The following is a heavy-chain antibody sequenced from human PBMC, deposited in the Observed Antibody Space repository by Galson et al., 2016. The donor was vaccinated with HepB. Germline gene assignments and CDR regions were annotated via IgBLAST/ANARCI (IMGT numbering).Heavy chain of an antibody. J-gene: IGHJ5*02. CDR3: ARVSYDSSGRFDP. CDR1: GVSMSLYY. D-gene: IGHD3-22*01. CDR2: ILYGGKT. Sequence: SETLSLTCSVSGVSMSLYYWSWVRQSPGKGLEWIGYILYGGKTNYNASLKSRVTMSIDKSKSQFSLKLNSVTAADTAVYYCARVSYDSSGRFDPWGQGTLVTVSS. V-gene: IGHV4-59*01.